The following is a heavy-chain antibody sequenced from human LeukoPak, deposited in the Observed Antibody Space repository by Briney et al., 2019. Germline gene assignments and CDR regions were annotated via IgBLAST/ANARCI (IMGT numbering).Heavy chain of an antibody. D-gene: IGHD2-2*01. V-gene: IGHV3-23*01. CDR2: ISGSGGST. CDR1: DFTFSSYA. J-gene: IGHJ5*02. CDR3: ANDEVPAALVDWFDP. Sequence: QTGGSLRLSCAASDFTFSSYAMSWVRQAPGKGLEWVSAISGSGGSTYYADSVKGRFTISRDNSKNTLYLQMNSLRADDTAVYYCANDEVPAALVDWFDPWGQGTLVTVSS.